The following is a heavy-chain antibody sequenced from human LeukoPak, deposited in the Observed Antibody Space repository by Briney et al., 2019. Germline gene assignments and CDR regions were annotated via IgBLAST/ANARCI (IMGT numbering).Heavy chain of an antibody. J-gene: IGHJ5*02. CDR2: ISYGGNSK. D-gene: IGHD6-19*01. Sequence: PGTSLRLSCAVSGFTISSHGMHWVRQAPGKGLEWVAMISYGGNSKYYGDSVKGRFTISRDNSKNTLYLQMDSLRTEDTAVYYCAKDWGSSGWYNYFDPWGQGTLVTVSS. V-gene: IGHV3-30*18. CDR1: GFTISSHG. CDR3: AKDWGSSGWYNYFDP.